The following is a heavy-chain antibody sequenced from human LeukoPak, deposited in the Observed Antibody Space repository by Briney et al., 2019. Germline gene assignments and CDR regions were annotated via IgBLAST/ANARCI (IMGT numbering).Heavy chain of an antibody. V-gene: IGHV4-34*01. CDR2: VNHSGST. CDR3: ASGEVVAPADTDITSGMDV. Sequence: SETLSLTCAVYGGSFSGYYWSWIRQPPGKGLEWLGEVNHSGSTNHNPSLKSRVTISVDTSKNQFSLKLSSVTAADTAVYYCASGEVVAPADTDITSGMDVWGQGTTVTVSS. J-gene: IGHJ6*02. CDR1: GGSFSGYY. D-gene: IGHD2-2*01.